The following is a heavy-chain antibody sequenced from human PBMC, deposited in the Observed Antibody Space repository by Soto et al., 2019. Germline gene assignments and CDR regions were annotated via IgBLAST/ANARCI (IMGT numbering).Heavy chain of an antibody. J-gene: IGHJ6*02. Sequence: GAAVKVSCKASCYTFTRYGISLVRQAPGQGLEWMGWISAYNGNTKYAQKFQGRVTMTTDTSTSTADMELRSLTSDDTAVYYCAMDGYCSSGSCALYSNEYLGLDFWGQGITVTVSS. D-gene: IGHD2-15*01. CDR1: CYTFTRYG. CDR3: AMDGYCSSGSCALYSNEYLGLDF. CDR2: ISAYNGNT. V-gene: IGHV1-18*01.